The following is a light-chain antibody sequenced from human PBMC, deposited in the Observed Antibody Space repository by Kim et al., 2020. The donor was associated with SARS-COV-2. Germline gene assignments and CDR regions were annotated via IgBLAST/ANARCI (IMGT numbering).Light chain of an antibody. CDR1: QSLVDSDGNTY. CDR3: MQSTHWPPGHT. J-gene: IGKJ2*01. V-gene: IGKV2-30*01. CDR2: KVS. Sequence: ASISCKSSQSLVDSDGNTYMSWFQQRRGQTPRRLIYKVSKRDSGGPDRFSGSGSGTDFTLTISRVEAEDFGVYYCMQSTHWPPGHTFGQGTKLEI.